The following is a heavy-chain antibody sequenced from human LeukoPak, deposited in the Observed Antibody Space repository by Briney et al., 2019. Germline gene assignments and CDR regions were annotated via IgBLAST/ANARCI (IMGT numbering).Heavy chain of an antibody. V-gene: IGHV4-39*01. CDR2: IYSSGST. CDR1: GVSISSGSNY. D-gene: IGHD3-22*01. Sequence: SETLSLTCRVSGVSISSGSNYWGWIRQPPGKTLEWIGSIYSSGSTYYNSSLKSRVTIYVDTSKNQFSLKLSSVTAADTAVYYCARRYYEWRTFDYWGQGTLVPVSS. J-gene: IGHJ4*02. CDR3: ARRYYEWRTFDY.